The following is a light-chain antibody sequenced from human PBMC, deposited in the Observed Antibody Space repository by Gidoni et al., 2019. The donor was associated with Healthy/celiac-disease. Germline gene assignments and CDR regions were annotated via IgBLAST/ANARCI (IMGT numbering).Light chain of an antibody. CDR1: QSISSY. CDR3: QQSYSTRALT. J-gene: IGKJ4*01. Sequence: DIQMTQSPSSLSASVGDRVTITCRASQSISSYLNWYQQKPGKAPKLLIYAASSLQSGVPSRFSGSGSGTDFTLTISSLQPEDFATYYGQQSYSTRALTFGGGTKVESK. CDR2: AAS. V-gene: IGKV1-39*01.